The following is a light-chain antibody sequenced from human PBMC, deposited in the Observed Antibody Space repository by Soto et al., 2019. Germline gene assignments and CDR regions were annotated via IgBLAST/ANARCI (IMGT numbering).Light chain of an antibody. J-gene: IGKJ1*01. CDR2: GAS. Sequence: EIVLTQSPGTLSSSPGERATLSCRASQSVSSSYLAWYQQKPGQAPRLLIYGASSRATGFPDRFSGSGSGSDFTLTISRLEPEDFAVYYCQQYGSSPRTFGQGTKVDIK. V-gene: IGKV3-20*01. CDR1: QSVSSSY. CDR3: QQYGSSPRT.